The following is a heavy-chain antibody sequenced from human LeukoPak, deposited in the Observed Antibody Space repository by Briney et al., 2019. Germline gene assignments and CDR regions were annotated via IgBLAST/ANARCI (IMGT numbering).Heavy chain of an antibody. CDR3: AKTKGYTFDY. D-gene: IGHD5-18*01. CDR1: GFTFSAYG. CDR2: IRYDGSNE. Sequence: GGSLRLSCAASGFTFSAYGMHWVRQAPGKGLEWVAFIRYDGSNEYYADSVKGRFTISRDNSKYTLFVQMNSLRAEDTAVYHCAKTKGYTFDYWGQGTLVTVSA. V-gene: IGHV3-30*02. J-gene: IGHJ4*02.